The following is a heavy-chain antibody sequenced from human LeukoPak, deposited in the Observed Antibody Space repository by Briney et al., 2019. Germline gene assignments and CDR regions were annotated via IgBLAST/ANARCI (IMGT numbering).Heavy chain of an antibody. CDR2: IYYSGST. V-gene: IGHV4-39*07. Sequence: PSETLSLTCTVSGGSISSSSYYWGWIRQPPGKGLEWIGSIYYSGSTYYNPSLKSRVTISVDTSKNQFSLKLSSVTAADTAVYYCARCGDYEWYFDYWGQGTLVTVSS. CDR3: ARCGDYEWYFDY. J-gene: IGHJ4*02. CDR1: GGSISSSSYY. D-gene: IGHD4-17*01.